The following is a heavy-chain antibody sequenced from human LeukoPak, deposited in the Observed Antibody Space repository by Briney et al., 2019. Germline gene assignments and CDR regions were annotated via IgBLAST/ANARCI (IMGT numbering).Heavy chain of an antibody. D-gene: IGHD3-16*01. Sequence: SETLSLTCSVSGGSVYTSDYYWGWIRQSPGKGLEWIGDIFYTGKTNYNPSLKSRVTISLDTSKNQFSLELTSVTAADTAVYYCARIIDSWGQGTLVTASS. CDR3: ARIIDS. CDR1: GGSVYTSDYY. CDR2: IFYTGKT. J-gene: IGHJ4*02. V-gene: IGHV4-39*07.